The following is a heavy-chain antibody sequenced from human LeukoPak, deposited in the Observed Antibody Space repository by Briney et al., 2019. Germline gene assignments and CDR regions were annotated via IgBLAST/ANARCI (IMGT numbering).Heavy chain of an antibody. D-gene: IGHD2-2*03. Sequence: ASVKVSCKASGYTFTSYDINWVRQATGQGLEWMGWMNPNSGNTGYAQKFQGRVTMTRNTSISTAYMELSSLRSEDTAVYYCARLPVDIVVVPAAGGESLGFDPWGRGTLVTVSS. CDR1: GYTFTSYD. J-gene: IGHJ5*02. CDR2: MNPNSGNT. V-gene: IGHV1-8*01. CDR3: ARLPVDIVVVPAAGGESLGFDP.